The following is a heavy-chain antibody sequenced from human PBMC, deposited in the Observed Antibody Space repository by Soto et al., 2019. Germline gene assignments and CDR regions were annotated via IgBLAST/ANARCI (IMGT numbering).Heavy chain of an antibody. CDR1: GFTISNAW. J-gene: IGHJ4*02. CDR2: NKRNIDGGTT. Sequence: EVQLVESGGGLVKPGGSLRLSCAASGFTISNAWMSWVRQAPGGGLVWVGRNKRNIDGGTTDYAAPVKGRFAISRDDSNSILYLEMNSLRSEDTAVYYCTTVDAVVLNWGQGLLVSVSS. V-gene: IGHV3-15*01. D-gene: IGHD6-19*01. CDR3: TTVDAVVLN.